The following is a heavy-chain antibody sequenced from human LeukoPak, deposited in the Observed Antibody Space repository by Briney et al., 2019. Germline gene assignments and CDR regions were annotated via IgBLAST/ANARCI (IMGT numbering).Heavy chain of an antibody. J-gene: IGHJ4*02. CDR3: ARAEGLVVVAATIDY. V-gene: IGHV3-11*04. CDR1: GFTFSDYY. CDR2: INSSGSTI. Sequence: PGGSLRLSCAASGFTFSDYYMSWIRQAPGKGLEWVSYINSSGSTIYYADSVKGRFTISRDNAKNSLYLQMNSLRAEDTAVYYCARAEGLVVVAATIDYWGQGTLVTVSS. D-gene: IGHD2-15*01.